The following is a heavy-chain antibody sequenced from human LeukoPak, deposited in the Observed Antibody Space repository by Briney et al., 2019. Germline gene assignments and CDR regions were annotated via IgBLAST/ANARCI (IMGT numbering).Heavy chain of an antibody. D-gene: IGHD3-3*01. V-gene: IGHV4-59*01. J-gene: IGHJ6*02. CDR3: ARDGRYKYYDFWSGYLDYYYYGMDV. CDR1: GGSISSYY. Sequence: SETQSLTCTVSGGSISSYYWSWIRQPPGKGLEWIGYIYYSGSTNYNPSLKSRVTISVDTSKNQFSLKLSSVTAADTAVYYCARDGRYKYYDFWSGYLDYYYYGMDVWGQGTTVTVSS. CDR2: IYYSGST.